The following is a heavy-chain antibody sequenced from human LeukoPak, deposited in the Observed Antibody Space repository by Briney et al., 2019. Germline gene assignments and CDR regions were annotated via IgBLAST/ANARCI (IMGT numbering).Heavy chain of an antibody. V-gene: IGHV4-30-2*01. Sequence: MTSETLSLTCAVSGGSISSGGYSWSWIRQPPGKGLEWIGYIYHSGSTYYNPSLKSRVTISVDTSKNQFSLKLSSVTAADTAVYYCARGSSWYQTNFDYWGQGTLVTVSS. CDR3: ARGSSWYQTNFDY. D-gene: IGHD6-13*01. CDR1: GGSISSGGYS. J-gene: IGHJ4*02. CDR2: IYHSGST.